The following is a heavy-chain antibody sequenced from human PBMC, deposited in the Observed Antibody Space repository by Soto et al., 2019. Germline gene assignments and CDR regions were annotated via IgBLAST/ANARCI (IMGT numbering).Heavy chain of an antibody. J-gene: IGHJ4*02. Sequence: PGESLKISCKGSGHSFTSYWIGWVRQMPGKGLEWMGIIYPGDSDTRYSPSFQGQVTISADKSISTAYLQWSSLKASDTAMYYCARTRYYGDYVRRFDYWGQGTLVTVSS. V-gene: IGHV5-51*01. D-gene: IGHD4-17*01. CDR2: IYPGDSDT. CDR1: GHSFTSYW. CDR3: ARTRYYGDYVRRFDY.